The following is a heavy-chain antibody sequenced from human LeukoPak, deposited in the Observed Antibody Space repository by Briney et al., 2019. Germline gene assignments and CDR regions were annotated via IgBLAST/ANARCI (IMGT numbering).Heavy chain of an antibody. J-gene: IGHJ4*02. D-gene: IGHD2-15*01. Sequence: ASVKVSCKASGYTFTSYGISWVRQAPGQGLEWMGWISAYNGNTNYAQKLQGRVTMTTDTSTSTAYMELRSLRSDATAVYYCARVTGYCSGGSCYLTPLFDYWGQGTLVTVSS. CDR3: ARVTGYCSGGSCYLTPLFDY. CDR1: GYTFTSYG. V-gene: IGHV1-18*01. CDR2: ISAYNGNT.